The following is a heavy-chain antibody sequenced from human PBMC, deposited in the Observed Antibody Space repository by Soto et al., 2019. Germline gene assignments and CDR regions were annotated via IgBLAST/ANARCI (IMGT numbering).Heavy chain of an antibody. CDR2: IIPILGIA. J-gene: IGHJ6*01. CDR3: ARGDGGRLQWFGDYYYGMDF. CDR1: GGTFSSYT. D-gene: IGHD3-10*01. V-gene: IGHV1-69*02. Sequence: GASGKASCKASGGTFSSYTISWVRHAPGQGLEWMGRIIPILGIANYAQKFQGRVTITADKSTSTAYMELSSLRSEDTAVYYCARGDGGRLQWFGDYYYGMDFSGQGTTVIVSS.